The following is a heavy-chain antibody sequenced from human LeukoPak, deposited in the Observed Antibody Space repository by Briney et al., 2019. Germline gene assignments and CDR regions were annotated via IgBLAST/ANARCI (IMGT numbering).Heavy chain of an antibody. V-gene: IGHV3-64D*06. J-gene: IGHJ4*02. Sequence: GGSLRLSCSASGFTFSSYAMHWVRQAPGKGLEYVPAISSNGGSTYYADSVKGRFTISRDNSKNTLYLQMSSLRAEDTAVYYCVKCSGKVTTVTTDPFDYWGQGTLVTVSS. D-gene: IGHD4-17*01. CDR2: ISSNGGST. CDR3: VKCSGKVTTVTTDPFDY. CDR1: GFTFSSYA.